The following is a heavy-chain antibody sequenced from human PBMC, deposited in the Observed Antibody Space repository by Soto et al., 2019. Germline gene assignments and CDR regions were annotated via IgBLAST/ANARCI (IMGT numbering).Heavy chain of an antibody. Sequence: QVRLVQSGTEVKKPGASVMLPCKAYGYTFINYPIIWVRQARGQGLEWMGWFNTNNGETKYAQRFQDRFTMTTDASTSTAYMELRSLTSDDTAVFYCARVVNGMTGGDYWGQGTPVTVSS. CDR3: ARVVNGMTGGDY. J-gene: IGHJ4*02. V-gene: IGHV1-18*01. D-gene: IGHD1-26*01. CDR1: GYTFINYP. CDR2: FNTNNGET.